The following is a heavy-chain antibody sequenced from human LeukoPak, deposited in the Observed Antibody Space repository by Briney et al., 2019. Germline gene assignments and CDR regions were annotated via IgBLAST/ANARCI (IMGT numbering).Heavy chain of an antibody. J-gene: IGHJ4*02. CDR1: GFTFSSYA. Sequence: PGGSLRLSCAASGFTFSSYAMSWVRQAPGKGLEWVSRINSDGSSTSYADSVKGRFTISRDNAKNTLYLQMNSLRAEDTAVYYCARDRHYYGSGSYLDYWGQGTLVTVSS. D-gene: IGHD3-10*01. CDR2: INSDGSST. CDR3: ARDRHYYGSGSYLDY. V-gene: IGHV3-74*01.